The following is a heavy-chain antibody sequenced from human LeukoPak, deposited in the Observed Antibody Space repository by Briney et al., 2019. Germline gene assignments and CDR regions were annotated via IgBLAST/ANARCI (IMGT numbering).Heavy chain of an antibody. J-gene: IGHJ4*02. V-gene: IGHV3-33*01. CDR2: IWYDGSIK. Sequence: GGFLRLSCAASGFSFRSYGMHWVRQAPGKGLEWVAIIWYDGSIKYYADSVKGRFTISRDNSKNTLYLQMNSLRAEDTAIYYCTTVRGCGGDCYYIDYWGQGTLVTVSS. CDR3: TTVRGCGGDCYYIDY. CDR1: GFSFRSYG. D-gene: IGHD2-21*02.